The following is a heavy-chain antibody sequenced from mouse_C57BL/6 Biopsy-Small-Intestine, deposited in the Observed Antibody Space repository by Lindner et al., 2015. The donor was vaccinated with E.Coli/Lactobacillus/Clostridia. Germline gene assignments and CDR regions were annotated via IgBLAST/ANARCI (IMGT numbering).Heavy chain of an antibody. CDR2: INPGSGGT. CDR3: ATWGNFEK. Sequence: VQLQESGAELVRPGTSVKVSCKASGYAFANYLIEWVKQRPGQGLEWIGVINPGSGGTAYNEEFKGKATLTSDKSSSTAYMQLISLTSEDSAVYFCATWGNFEKWGQGTTLTVSS. CDR1: GYAFANYL. J-gene: IGHJ2*01. V-gene: IGHV1-54*01. D-gene: IGHD4-1*01.